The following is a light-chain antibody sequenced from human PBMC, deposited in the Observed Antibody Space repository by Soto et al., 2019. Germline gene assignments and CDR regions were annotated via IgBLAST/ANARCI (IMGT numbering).Light chain of an antibody. CDR2: EVS. Sequence: QSALTQPASVSGSPGQSITISCTGTSSDVGGYNYVSWYQQHPGKAPKVMIYEVSNRPSGVSNRFSGSKSGNTDSLTISGLQAEDEADYYCSSYTSSSTYVFSTYVFGTGTKVTVL. CDR3: SSYTSSSTYVFSTYV. J-gene: IGLJ1*01. V-gene: IGLV2-14*01. CDR1: SSDVGGYNY.